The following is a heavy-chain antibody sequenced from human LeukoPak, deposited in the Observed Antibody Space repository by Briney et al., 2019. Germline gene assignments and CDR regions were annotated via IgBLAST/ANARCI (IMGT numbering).Heavy chain of an antibody. CDR2: IYPGDSDT. CDR3: AREGYGDYVWIFDY. V-gene: IGHV5-51*01. D-gene: IGHD4-17*01. Sequence: KVSCKASGYTFTSYWISWVRQMPGKGLEWMGIIYPGDSDTRYSPSFQGQVTISADKSISTAYLQWSSLKASDTAMYYCAREGYGDYVWIFDYWGQGTLVTVSS. CDR1: GYTFTSYW. J-gene: IGHJ4*02.